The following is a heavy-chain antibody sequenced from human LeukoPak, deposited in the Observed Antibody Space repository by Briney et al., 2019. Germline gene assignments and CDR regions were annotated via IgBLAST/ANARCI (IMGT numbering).Heavy chain of an antibody. CDR1: GFTFDDHG. CDR2: IKWNGGST. V-gene: IGHV3-20*04. CDR3: AKGGLSNLASYFDY. Sequence: GGSLRLSCVASGFTFDDHGMSWVRQAPGKGPEWVSGIKWNGGSTGYADSVKGRFTISRDNAKNSLYLQMNSLRAEDMALYYCAKGGLSNLASYFDYWGQGTLVTVSS. J-gene: IGHJ4*02. D-gene: IGHD5-12*01.